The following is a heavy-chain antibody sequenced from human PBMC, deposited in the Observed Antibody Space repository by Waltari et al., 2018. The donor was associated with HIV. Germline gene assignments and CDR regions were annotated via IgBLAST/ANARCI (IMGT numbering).Heavy chain of an antibody. D-gene: IGHD2-15*01. J-gene: IGHJ6*02. CDR3: ARVFCSGGSCYGDGRYGMDV. Sequence: QVQLQESGPGLVKPLQTLSLTCTVSGGSISSGSYYWNWIRQPAGTGLEWIGRIYPSGSTNHHPSLTSRVTISVDTSKNQFSLKLSSLTAADTAVYYCARVFCSGGSCYGDGRYGMDVWGQGTTVTVSS. CDR1: GGSISSGSYY. CDR2: IYPSGST. V-gene: IGHV4-61*02.